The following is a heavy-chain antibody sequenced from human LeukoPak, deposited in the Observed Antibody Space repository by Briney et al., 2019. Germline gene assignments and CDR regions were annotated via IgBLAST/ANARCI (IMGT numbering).Heavy chain of an antibody. Sequence: ASVKVSCKASGYTFTAYYIHWVRQAPGQGLEWVGWINPNSGDTNYAQKFQGRVTMTRDTSISTAYMDLSRLRSDDTAVYYCARDGTSFLYSYMDVWGKGTTVTVSS. CDR1: GYTFTAYY. V-gene: IGHV1-2*02. D-gene: IGHD1-14*01. CDR2: INPNSGDT. J-gene: IGHJ6*03. CDR3: ARDGTSFLYSYMDV.